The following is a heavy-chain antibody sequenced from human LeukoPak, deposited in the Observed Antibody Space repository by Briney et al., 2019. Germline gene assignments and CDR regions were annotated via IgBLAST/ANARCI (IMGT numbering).Heavy chain of an antibody. J-gene: IGHJ4*02. CDR3: ARGAWTAYYFDY. D-gene: IGHD3/OR15-3a*01. CDR2: ISGSGGST. Sequence: GGSLRLSCVASGFSFTTHAMGWVRQAPGKGLEWVSHISGSGGSTKYSGSVKGRFTISRDNAKNTLYLQMNSLRAEDTAVYYCARGAWTAYYFDYWGQGTLVTVSS. CDR1: GFSFTTHA. V-gene: IGHV3-23*01.